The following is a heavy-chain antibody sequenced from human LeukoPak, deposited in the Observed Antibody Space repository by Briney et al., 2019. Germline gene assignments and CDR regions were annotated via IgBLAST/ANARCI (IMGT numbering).Heavy chain of an antibody. V-gene: IGHV4-59*01. Sequence: SETLSLTCTVSGGSISGYYWSWIRLPPGKGLEWIGYVFHSGSTNYNPSLKSRVTISVDTSKNQFSLKVTSVIAADTAVYFCARFPYSGISHYFDYWGQGALVTVSS. CDR1: GGSISGYY. D-gene: IGHD1-26*01. CDR3: ARFPYSGISHYFDY. J-gene: IGHJ4*02. CDR2: VFHSGST.